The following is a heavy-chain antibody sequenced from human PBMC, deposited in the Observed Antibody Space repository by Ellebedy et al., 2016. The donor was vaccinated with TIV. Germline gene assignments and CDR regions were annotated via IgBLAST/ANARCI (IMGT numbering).Heavy chain of an antibody. CDR1: GYTFTSYA. CDR2: INAGNGNT. J-gene: IGHJ6*02. CDR3: ARDHGRGYDYIWGSYNYYGMDV. V-gene: IGHV1-3*01. Sequence: ASVKVSXXASGYTFTSYAMHWVRQAPGQRLEWMGWINAGNGNTKYSQKFQGRVTITRDTSASTAYMELSSLRSENTAVYYCARDHGRGYDYIWGSYNYYGMDVWGQGTTVTVSS. D-gene: IGHD3-16*01.